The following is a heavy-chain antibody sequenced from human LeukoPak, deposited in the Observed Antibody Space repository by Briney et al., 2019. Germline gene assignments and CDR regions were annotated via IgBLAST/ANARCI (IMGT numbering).Heavy chain of an antibody. V-gene: IGHV4-4*07. CDR2: IYTSGST. CDR1: GGSISSYY. CDR3: ARGDYYDSKGRRQLFDL. Sequence: PSETLSLTCTVSGGSISSYYWSWIRQPAGKGLEWIGRIYTSGSTNYNSSLKSRVTMSVDTSKNQFSLKLSSVTAADTAVYYCARGDYYDSKGRRQLFDLWGRGTLVTVSS. J-gene: IGHJ2*01. D-gene: IGHD3-22*01.